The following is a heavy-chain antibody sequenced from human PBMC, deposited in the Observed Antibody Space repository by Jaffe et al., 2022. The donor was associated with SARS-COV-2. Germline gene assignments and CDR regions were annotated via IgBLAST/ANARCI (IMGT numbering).Heavy chain of an antibody. J-gene: IGHJ4*02. D-gene: IGHD3-16*02. CDR2: ISGSGGST. CDR3: AKSAVMITFGGVIDNPLLLDY. Sequence: EVQLLESGGGLVQPGGSLRLSCAASGFTFSSYAMSWVRQAPGKGLEWVSAISGSGGSTYYADSVKGRFTISRDNSKNTLYLQMNSLRAEDTAVYYCAKSAVMITFGGVIDNPLLLDYWGQGTLVTVSS. V-gene: IGHV3-23*01. CDR1: GFTFSSYA.